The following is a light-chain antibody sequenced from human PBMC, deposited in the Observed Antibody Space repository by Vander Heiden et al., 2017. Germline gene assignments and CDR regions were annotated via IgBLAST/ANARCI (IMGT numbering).Light chain of an antibody. Sequence: EIVLTQSPATLPLSPGESATLSCRASQSLSRYLAWYQQKPGQAPRLLIYDASNMATGIPARFSGSGSGTDFTLTISSLEPEDFAVYYCQQRSDLITFGQGTRLEIK. V-gene: IGKV3-11*01. J-gene: IGKJ5*01. CDR3: QQRSDLIT. CDR2: DAS. CDR1: QSLSRY.